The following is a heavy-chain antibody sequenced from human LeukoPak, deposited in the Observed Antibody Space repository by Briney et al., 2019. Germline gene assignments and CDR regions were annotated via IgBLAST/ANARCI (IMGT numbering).Heavy chain of an antibody. J-gene: IGHJ5*02. D-gene: IGHD6-19*01. CDR1: GYTFTGYY. Sequence: ASVKVSCKASGYTFTGYYMHWVRQAPGQGLEWMGWINPNSGGTNYAQKFQGRVTMTRNTSISTAYMELSSLRSEDTAVYYCARIGSSSGWWRRRDWFDPWGQGTLVTVSS. V-gene: IGHV1-2*02. CDR2: INPNSGGT. CDR3: ARIGSSSGWWRRRDWFDP.